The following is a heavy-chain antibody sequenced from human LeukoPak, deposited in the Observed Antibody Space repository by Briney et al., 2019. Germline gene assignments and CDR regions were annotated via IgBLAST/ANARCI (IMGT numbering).Heavy chain of an antibody. CDR2: IRYDGSNK. Sequence: GGSLRLSCAASGFTFSSYGMHWVRQAPGKGLEWVAFIRYDGSNKYYADSVKGRFTISRDNSKNTLYLQMNSLRAEDTAVYYCAKGWSSSGSSYFDYWGQGTLVTVSS. CDR3: AKGWSSSGSSYFDY. J-gene: IGHJ4*02. D-gene: IGHD1-26*01. CDR1: GFTFSSYG. V-gene: IGHV3-30*02.